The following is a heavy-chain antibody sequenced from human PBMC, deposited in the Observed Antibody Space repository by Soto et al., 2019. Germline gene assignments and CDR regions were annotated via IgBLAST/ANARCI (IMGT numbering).Heavy chain of an antibody. J-gene: IGHJ4*02. D-gene: IGHD5-18*01. V-gene: IGHV3-30-3*01. CDR3: ARETPSGYSYGEIAY. CDR1: GFTFSSYA. Sequence: QVQLVESGGGVVQPGRSLRLSCAASGFTFSSYAMHWVRQAPGKGLEWVAVISYDGSNKYYADSVKGRFTISRDNSKNTLYLQMNSLRAEDTAVYYCARETPSGYSYGEIAYWGQGTLVTVSS. CDR2: ISYDGSNK.